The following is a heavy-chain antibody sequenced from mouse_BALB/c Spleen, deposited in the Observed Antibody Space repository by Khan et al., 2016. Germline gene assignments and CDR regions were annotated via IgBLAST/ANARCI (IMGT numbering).Heavy chain of an antibody. J-gene: IGHJ4*01. D-gene: IGHD1-1*01. V-gene: IGHV1-7*01. CDR2: INPSTGYT. Sequence: QVQLQQPGAELAKPGASVKMSCKASGYTFTSYWMHWVKQRPGQGLEWIGYINPSTGYTEYNQKFKDKATLTADKSYSTAYMQLSSLTSEDSAVYYCARGLLRYAMDYWGQGTSVTVSS. CDR3: ARGLLRYAMDY. CDR1: GYTFTSYW.